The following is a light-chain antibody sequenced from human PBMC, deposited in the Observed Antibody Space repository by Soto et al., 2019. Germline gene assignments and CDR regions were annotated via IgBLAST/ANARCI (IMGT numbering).Light chain of an antibody. Sequence: QSVLTQPPSVSGAPGQRVTISCTGSSSNIGAGYDVHWYQQLPGTAPKLLIYGNSNRPSGVPDRCSGSKSGTSASLAITGLQAEDEADYYCQSYDSRLSGSVFGGGTKLTVL. CDR3: QSYDSRLSGSV. J-gene: IGLJ2*01. V-gene: IGLV1-40*01. CDR1: SSNIGAGYD. CDR2: GNS.